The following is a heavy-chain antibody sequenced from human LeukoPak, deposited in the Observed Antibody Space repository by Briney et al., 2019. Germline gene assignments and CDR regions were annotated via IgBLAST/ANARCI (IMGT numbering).Heavy chain of an antibody. J-gene: IGHJ4*02. V-gene: IGHV3-30-3*01. Sequence: PGRSLRLSCAASGFTFSSYAMHWVRQAPGKGLEWVAVISYDGSNKYYADSVKGRFTISRDNSKNTLNLQMNSLRAEATAVYYCARGQPVVAATQFDYWGQGTLVTVSS. D-gene: IGHD2-15*01. CDR1: GFTFSSYA. CDR2: ISYDGSNK. CDR3: ARGQPVVAATQFDY.